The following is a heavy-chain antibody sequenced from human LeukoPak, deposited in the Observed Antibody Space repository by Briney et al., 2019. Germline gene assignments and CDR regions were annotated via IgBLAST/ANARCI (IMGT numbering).Heavy chain of an antibody. D-gene: IGHD3/OR15-3a*01. V-gene: IGHV4-30-4*01. Sequence: KTSQTLSLTCAVSGGSITTGNFYWTWVRQPPGKGLEWIGHIYHSGSPNYNPSLKSRILLSVDTSNTQISLHLTSMTAADTAVYYCARGRMRTVLDCRFDLGGRGTLVTVS. CDR3: ARGRMRTVLDCRFDL. J-gene: IGHJ2*01. CDR2: IYHSGSP. CDR1: GGSITTGNFY.